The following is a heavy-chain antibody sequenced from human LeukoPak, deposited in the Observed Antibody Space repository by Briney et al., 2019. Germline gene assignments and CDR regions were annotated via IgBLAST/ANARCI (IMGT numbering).Heavy chain of an antibody. CDR2: IKQDGSEK. D-gene: IGHD5-18*01. V-gene: IGHV3-7*01. CDR3: ARHLSGITGYTYGRGIDY. Sequence: GGSLRLSCAASGFTFSSYWMTWVRQAPGKGLEWVANIKQDGSEKYYVDSVKGRFTISRDNAKKSLYLQMNSLGAEDTAVYYCARHLSGITGYTYGRGIDYWGQGTLLTVSS. CDR1: GFTFSSYW. J-gene: IGHJ4*02.